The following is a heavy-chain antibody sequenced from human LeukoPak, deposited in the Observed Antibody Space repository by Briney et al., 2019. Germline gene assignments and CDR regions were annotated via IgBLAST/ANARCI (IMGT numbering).Heavy chain of an antibody. Sequence: GGSLRLSCAASGFTVSSNYMSWVRQAPGKGLDWVSVIYRSGTTYYADSVKGRFTTSRDNSKNTLYLQMNSLRAEDTAVYYCARSAGHTFDPWGQGTLVTVSS. D-gene: IGHD2-2*02. V-gene: IGHV3-66*01. CDR2: IYRSGTT. CDR3: ARSAGHTFDP. CDR1: GFTVSSNY. J-gene: IGHJ5*02.